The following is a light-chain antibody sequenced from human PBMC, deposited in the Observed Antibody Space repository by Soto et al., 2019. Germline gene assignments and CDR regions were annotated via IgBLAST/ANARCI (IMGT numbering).Light chain of an antibody. CDR3: QSYDISLSGWV. V-gene: IGLV1-40*01. CDR2: GNN. J-gene: IGLJ1*01. CDR1: GSNIGAGSD. Sequence: QSVLTQPPSVSGAPGQRVTISCTGSGSNIGAGSDLHWYQQLPGTAPKLLVYGNNNRPSGVPDRFSGSKSATSASLAITGLQAEDEADYYCQSYDISLSGWVFGTGTQLTVL.